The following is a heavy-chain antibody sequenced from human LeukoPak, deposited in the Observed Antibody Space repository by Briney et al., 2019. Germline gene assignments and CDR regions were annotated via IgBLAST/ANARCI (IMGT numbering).Heavy chain of an antibody. V-gene: IGHV3-23*01. CDR2: ISGSGVST. D-gene: IGHD3-22*01. CDR1: GFTFSSYA. J-gene: IGHJ4*02. CDR3: AKEAYYYDSSGYYSLIDY. Sequence: GALRLSCAASGFTFSSYAMSWVRQAPGKGLEWVSAISGSGVSTYYADSLKGRFTISRDNSKNTLYLQMNSLRAEDTAVYYCAKEAYYYDSSGYYSLIDYWGQGTLVTVSS.